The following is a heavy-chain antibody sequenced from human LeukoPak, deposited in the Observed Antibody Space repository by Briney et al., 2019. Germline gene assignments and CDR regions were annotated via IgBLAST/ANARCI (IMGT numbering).Heavy chain of an antibody. V-gene: IGHV4-34*01. CDR3: ARDQGRKVAARPSALGY. CDR2: INHSGST. Sequence: PSETLSLTCTVSGGSISSYYWSWVRQPPGKVLEWIGEINHSGSTNYNPSLRSRVTISVDTSKNQFSLKLSSVTAADTAVYYCARDQGRKVAARPSALGYWGQGTLVTVSS. D-gene: IGHD6-6*01. CDR1: GGSISSYY. J-gene: IGHJ4*02.